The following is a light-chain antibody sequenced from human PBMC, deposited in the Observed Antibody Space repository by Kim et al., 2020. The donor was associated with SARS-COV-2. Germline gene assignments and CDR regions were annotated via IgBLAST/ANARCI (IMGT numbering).Light chain of an antibody. J-gene: IGKJ2*01. CDR2: AAS. V-gene: IGKV1-39*01. CDR3: QQSYSTPMYS. Sequence: AAVGDRVTIACRSSQSNSMYLSLYQQKPRKAPTLLIYAASSLQSWVTSRFSGSVSETDFSLTISTLQPKDFATYYCQQSYSTPMYSFGQGTKLEI. CDR1: QSNSMY.